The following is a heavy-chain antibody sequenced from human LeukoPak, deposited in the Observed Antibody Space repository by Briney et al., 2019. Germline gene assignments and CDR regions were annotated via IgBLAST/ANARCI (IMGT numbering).Heavy chain of an antibody. CDR3: TTGDSSSPL. Sequence: GGSLRLSCAASRFTFSSYWMSWVRQAPGKGLEWVGRVKSKADGGTTEYAAPVKGRITISRDDSKNTLYLQMNSLKTEDAAVYYCTTGDSSSPLWGQGTLVTVSS. CDR2: VKSKADGGTT. V-gene: IGHV3-15*01. J-gene: IGHJ4*02. CDR1: RFTFSSYW. D-gene: IGHD3-22*01.